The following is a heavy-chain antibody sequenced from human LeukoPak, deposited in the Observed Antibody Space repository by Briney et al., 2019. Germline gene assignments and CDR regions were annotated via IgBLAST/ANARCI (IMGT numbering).Heavy chain of an antibody. CDR1: GGSFSGYY. V-gene: IGHV4-34*09. CDR2: INHSGST. J-gene: IGHJ3*02. Sequence: SPETLSLTCAVYGGSFSGYYWSWIRQPPGKGLEWIGEINHSGSTNYNPSLKSRVTISVDTSKNQFSLKLSSVTAADTAVYYCARESDGDAFDIWGQGTMVTVSS. D-gene: IGHD2-21*02. CDR3: ARESDGDAFDI.